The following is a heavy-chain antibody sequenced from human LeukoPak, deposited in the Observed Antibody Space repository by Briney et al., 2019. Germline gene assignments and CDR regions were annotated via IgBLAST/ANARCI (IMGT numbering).Heavy chain of an antibody. CDR2: ISGSGSST. CDR1: GLTFSTYA. V-gene: IGHV3-23*01. CDR3: AKDFGSYGDGQLGY. Sequence: QPGGSLRLPCAASGLTFSTYAMSWVRQAPGKGLEWVSGISGSGSSTYYADPVKGRFTISRDNSKNTLYLQTSSLRAEDTAVYYCAKDFGSYGDGQLGYWGQGTLVTVSS. D-gene: IGHD5-18*01. J-gene: IGHJ4*02.